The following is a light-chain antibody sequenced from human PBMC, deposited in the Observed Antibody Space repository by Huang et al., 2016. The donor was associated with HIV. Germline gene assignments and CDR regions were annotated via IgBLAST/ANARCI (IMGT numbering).Light chain of an antibody. V-gene: IGKV2-28*01. CDR3: MQAQQTPYT. J-gene: IGKJ2*01. Sequence: DIVMTQSPLSLAVTPGEPASISCRSSQSILHSDGYNYLDWYVQKPGQSPQLLIYMGSSRACGVPDRISGGGSGVEFTLKISRVEAEDVGVYYCMQAQQTPYTFGPGTKLEIK. CDR2: MGS. CDR1: QSILHSDGYNY.